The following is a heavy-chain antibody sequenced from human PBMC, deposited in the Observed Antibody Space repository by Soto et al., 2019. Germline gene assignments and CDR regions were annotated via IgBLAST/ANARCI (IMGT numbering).Heavy chain of an antibody. V-gene: IGHV4-59*01. CDR3: ARDSGVVITGWGGYGMDV. CDR1: GGSISSYY. Sequence: PSETLSLTCTVSGGSISSYYWSWIRQPPGKGLEWIGYIYYGGSTNYNPSLKSRVTISVDTSKNQFSLKLSSVTAADTAVYYCARDSGVVITGWGGYGMDVWGQGTTVTVSS. D-gene: IGHD3-3*01. CDR2: IYYGGST. J-gene: IGHJ6*02.